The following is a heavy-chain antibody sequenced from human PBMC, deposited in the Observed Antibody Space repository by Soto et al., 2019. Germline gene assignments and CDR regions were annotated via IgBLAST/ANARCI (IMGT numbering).Heavy chain of an antibody. CDR3: ARPRNTTTTRYHGMDF. CDR1: GFTFSRYA. CDR2: VSFDGSNE. J-gene: IGHJ6*02. D-gene: IGHD2-2*01. Sequence: QVQLVESGGGVVQPGGSLRLSCSASGFTFSRYAMHWVRQAPGEGLDWVAVVSFDGSNEYYAESVRGRFTISRDTSKNTLYLQMKSLRPEDTALYFCARPRNTTTTRYHGMDFWGRGTTVTVSS. V-gene: IGHV3-30-3*01.